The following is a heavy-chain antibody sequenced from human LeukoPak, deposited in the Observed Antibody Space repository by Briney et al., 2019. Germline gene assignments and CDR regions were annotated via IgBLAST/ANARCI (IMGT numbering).Heavy chain of an antibody. CDR3: ASIGCSSTSCHDYFDY. J-gene: IGHJ4*02. Sequence: GGSLRLSCAASGFTVSSNYMSCVRQAPGKGLEWVSVIYSGGSTYYADSVKGRFTISRDNSKNTLYLQMNSLRAEDTAVYYCASIGCSSTSCHDYFDYWGQGTLVTVSS. V-gene: IGHV3-53*01. CDR1: GFTVSSNY. D-gene: IGHD2-2*01. CDR2: IYSGGST.